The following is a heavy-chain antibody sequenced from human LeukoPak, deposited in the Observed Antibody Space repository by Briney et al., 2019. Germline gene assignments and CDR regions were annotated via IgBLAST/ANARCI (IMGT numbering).Heavy chain of an antibody. J-gene: IGHJ4*02. V-gene: IGHV3-7*02. CDR2: IKRDGSET. Sequence: GGSLRLSCAASGLSFSTYWMSWVRQAPGKGLEWVANIKRDGSETYYVDSVKGRFTISRDNAKKSLYPQMNSLRAEDTAVFYCASFNFGSGSHDHWGQGTLVTVSS. D-gene: IGHD3-10*01. CDR1: GLSFSTYW. CDR3: ASFNFGSGSHDH.